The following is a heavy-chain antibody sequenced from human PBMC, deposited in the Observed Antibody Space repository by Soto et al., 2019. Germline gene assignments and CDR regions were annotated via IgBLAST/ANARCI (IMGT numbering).Heavy chain of an antibody. V-gene: IGHV1-2*04. CDR3: ARGDYYYYGMDV. Sequence: ASVKVSCKASGYTFTGYYMHWVRQAPGQGLEWIGWINPNSGGTNYAQKFQGWVTMTRDTSISTAYMELSRLRSDDTAVYYCARGDYYYYGMDVWGQGTTVTVSS. CDR1: GYTFTGYY. J-gene: IGHJ6*02. CDR2: INPNSGGT.